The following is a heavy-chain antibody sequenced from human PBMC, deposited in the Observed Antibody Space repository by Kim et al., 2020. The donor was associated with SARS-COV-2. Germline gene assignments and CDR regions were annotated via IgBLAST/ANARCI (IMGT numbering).Heavy chain of an antibody. Sequence: GSRKDYVDSAKGRFTISRDNAKNSVYLQMNSLRGEDTAVYYCARGRGVDYWGQGTLVTVSS. CDR2: GSRK. J-gene: IGHJ4*02. V-gene: IGHV3-7*04. CDR3: ARGRGVDY.